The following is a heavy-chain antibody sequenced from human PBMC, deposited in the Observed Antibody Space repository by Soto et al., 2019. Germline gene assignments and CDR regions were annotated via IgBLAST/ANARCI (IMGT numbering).Heavy chain of an antibody. V-gene: IGHV3-23*01. J-gene: IGHJ4*02. CDR1: GFTFSNYA. Sequence: GGSLRLSCAASGFTFSNYAMSWVRQAPGKGLEWVSAISGSGGSTYYADSVKGRFTISRDNSKNTLYLQMNSLRAEDTAVYYCAKGSAYSSSSAEFDYWGQGTLVTVSS. CDR2: ISGSGGST. CDR3: AKGSAYSSSSAEFDY. D-gene: IGHD6-6*01.